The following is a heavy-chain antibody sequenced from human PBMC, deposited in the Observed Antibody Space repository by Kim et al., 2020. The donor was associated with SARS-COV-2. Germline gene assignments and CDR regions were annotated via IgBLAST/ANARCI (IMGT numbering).Heavy chain of an antibody. Sequence: SETLSLTCTVSGGSISSYYWSWIRQPAGKGLEWIGRIYTSGSTNYNPSLKSRVTMSVDTSKNQFSLKLSSVTAADTAVYYCARAYCSSTSCYPPLYCGGDCYSTDYWGQGTLVTVSS. D-gene: IGHD2-2*01. CDR1: GGSISSYY. CDR2: IYTSGST. CDR3: ARAYCSSTSCYPPLYCGGDCYSTDY. V-gene: IGHV4-4*07. J-gene: IGHJ4*02.